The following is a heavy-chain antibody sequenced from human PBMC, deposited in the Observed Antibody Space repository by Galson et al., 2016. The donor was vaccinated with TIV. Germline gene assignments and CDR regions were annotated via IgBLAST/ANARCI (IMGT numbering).Heavy chain of an antibody. CDR2: ISGNGGHT. V-gene: IGHV3-23*01. CDR3: AKGRLGILAPAVGYYFDY. Sequence: SLRLSCAASGFTFSSYAMTWVRQAPGKGLEWVSSISGNGGHTYYADSVKGRFTISRDNSKNTLYLQMNSLRAEDSAVYYCAKGRLGILAPAVGYYFDYWGQGPLFTVSS. D-gene: IGHD2-2*01. J-gene: IGHJ4*02. CDR1: GFTFSSYA.